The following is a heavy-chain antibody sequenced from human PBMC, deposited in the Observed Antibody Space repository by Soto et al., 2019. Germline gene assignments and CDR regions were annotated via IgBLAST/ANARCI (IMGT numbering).Heavy chain of an antibody. CDR1: GFTFNSYS. CDR3: AHHTEIVLVPAAPLHDAFDI. D-gene: IGHD2-2*01. J-gene: IGHJ3*02. Sequence: PGGSLRLSCAVSGFTFNSYSMNWVRQAPGKGLEWVSSISSFSNYMYYTDSVKGRFTISRDNSKNTLYLQMNSLRAEDTAVYYCAHHTEIVLVPAAPLHDAFDIWGQGTMVTVSS. CDR2: ISSFSNYM. V-gene: IGHV3-21*01.